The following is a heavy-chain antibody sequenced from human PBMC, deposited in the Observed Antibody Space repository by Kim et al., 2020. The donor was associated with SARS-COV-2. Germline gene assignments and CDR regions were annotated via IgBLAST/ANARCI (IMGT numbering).Heavy chain of an antibody. J-gene: IGHJ4*02. CDR3: ARGRNPYYDSSGLFDY. CDR2: IYYSGST. V-gene: IGHV4-61*01. Sequence: SETLSLTCTVSGGSVSSGSYYWSWIRQPPGKGLEWIGYIYYSGSTNYNPSLKSRVTISVDTSKNQFSLKLSSVTAADTAVYYCARGRNPYYDSSGLFDYWGQGTLVTVSS. CDR1: GGSVSSGSYY. D-gene: IGHD3-22*01.